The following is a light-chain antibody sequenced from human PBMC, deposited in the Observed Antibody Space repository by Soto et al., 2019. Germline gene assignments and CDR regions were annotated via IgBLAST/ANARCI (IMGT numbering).Light chain of an antibody. CDR2: QTS. Sequence: EIVLTQSPSTLSSFPGDRVTLSCWASQYINTRLAWYQHRPGQAPRLLIYQTSIRAAGIPARFSASGSGTDFTLTISDVQPEDFALYYCHQRQSWPRTFGQGTKVDIK. J-gene: IGKJ1*01. CDR3: HQRQSWPRT. CDR1: QYINTR. V-gene: IGKV3-11*01.